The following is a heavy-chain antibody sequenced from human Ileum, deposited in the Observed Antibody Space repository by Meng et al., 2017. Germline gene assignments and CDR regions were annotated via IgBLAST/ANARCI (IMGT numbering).Heavy chain of an antibody. J-gene: IGHJ4*02. CDR1: GGSITSDTY. D-gene: IGHD4-23*01. Sequence: VQLRERGQDLVKPAVPLSLICAVSGGSITSDTYWSWVRLPPGKGLEWIGQISHSGSTLYNPSLKSRVTMSVDKSKSQFSLMLTSVTAADTAVYYCARHGGYYQGFWGQGTLVTVSS. V-gene: IGHV4-4*02. CDR2: ISHSGST. CDR3: ARHGGYYQGF.